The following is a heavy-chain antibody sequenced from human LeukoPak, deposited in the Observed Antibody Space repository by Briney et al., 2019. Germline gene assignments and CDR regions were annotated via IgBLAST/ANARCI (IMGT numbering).Heavy chain of an antibody. CDR2: IYYSGNT. J-gene: IGHJ4*02. D-gene: IGHD3-22*01. Sequence: SETLSLTCTVSGVSISSSNSYWGWIRQPPGKGLEWIGSIYYSGNTYYNASLKSQVSISIDASKNQFSLRLTSVTAADTAVYYCASMYYDSSDYWGQGTLVTVSS. V-gene: IGHV4-39*01. CDR1: GVSISSSNSY. CDR3: ASMYYDSSDY.